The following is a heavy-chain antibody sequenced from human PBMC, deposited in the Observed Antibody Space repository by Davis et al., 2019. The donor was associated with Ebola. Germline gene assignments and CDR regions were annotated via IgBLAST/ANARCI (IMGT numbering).Heavy chain of an antibody. D-gene: IGHD2-2*01. V-gene: IGHV1-69*13. CDR3: ARGDSSTSLCWFDP. CDR1: GGTFSSYA. CDR2: IIPIFGTA. Sequence: SVKVSCKASGGTFSSYAISWVRQAPGQGLEWMGGIIPIFGTANYAQKFQGRVTITADESTSTAHMELSSLRSEDTAVYYCARGDSSTSLCWFDPWGQGTLVTVSS. J-gene: IGHJ5*02.